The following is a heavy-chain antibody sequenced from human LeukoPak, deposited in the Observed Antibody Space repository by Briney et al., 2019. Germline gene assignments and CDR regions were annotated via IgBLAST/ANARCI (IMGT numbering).Heavy chain of an antibody. CDR3: ARWGRGYSYGSFDY. J-gene: IGHJ4*02. CDR2: IGTAGDT. V-gene: IGHV3-13*01. Sequence: GGSLRLSCAASGFTFSSYDMHWVRQAPGKGLEWVSGIGTAGDTYYAGSVKGRFTISRENAKNSLYLQMNSLRAGDTAVYYCARWGRGYSYGSFDYWGQGTLVTVSS. D-gene: IGHD5-18*01. CDR1: GFTFSSYD.